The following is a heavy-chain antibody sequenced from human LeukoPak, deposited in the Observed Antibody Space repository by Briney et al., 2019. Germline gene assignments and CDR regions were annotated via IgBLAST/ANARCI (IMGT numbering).Heavy chain of an antibody. CDR2: INHSGST. Sequence: SETLSLTCAVYGGSFSGYYWSWIRQPPGKGLEWIGEINHSGSTNYNPSLKSRVTISVDTSKNQFSLKLSSVTAADTAVYYCARVVGEEDPYYYDSSGAFDYWGQGTLVTVSS. CDR3: ARVVGEEDPYYYDSSGAFDY. V-gene: IGHV4-34*01. D-gene: IGHD3-22*01. CDR1: GGSFSGYY. J-gene: IGHJ4*02.